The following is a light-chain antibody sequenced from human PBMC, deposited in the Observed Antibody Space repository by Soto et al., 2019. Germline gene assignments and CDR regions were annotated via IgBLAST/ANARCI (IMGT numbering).Light chain of an antibody. CDR1: SSNIGTNS. Sequence: QSVLTQPPSASGTRGQRVTISCSGSSSNIGTNSVYWYQQLPGTAPKLLIYSSDQRPSGVPDRFSGSKSGTSASLAISGLRSEDEADYYCETWDDNLSVLFGGGTKLTVL. CDR3: ETWDDNLSVL. V-gene: IGLV1-47*02. CDR2: SSD. J-gene: IGLJ3*02.